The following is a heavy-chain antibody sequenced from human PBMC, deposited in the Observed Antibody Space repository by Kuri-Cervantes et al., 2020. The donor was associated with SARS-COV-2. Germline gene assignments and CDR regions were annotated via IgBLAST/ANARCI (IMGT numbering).Heavy chain of an antibody. CDR2: LNNDGSST. CDR1: GFTFSSYW. J-gene: IGHJ6*02. V-gene: IGHV3-74*01. Sequence: GGSLRLSCAASGFTFSSYWMHRVRQVPGKGLVWVSRLNNDGSSTNYADSVKGRFTISRDNAKNTLYLQMNSLRPEDTAVYYCAREGLRGSMDVWGQGSTVTVSS. CDR3: AREGLRGSMDV.